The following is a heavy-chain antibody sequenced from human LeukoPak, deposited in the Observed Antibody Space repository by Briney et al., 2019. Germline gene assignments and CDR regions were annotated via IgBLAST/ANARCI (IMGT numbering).Heavy chain of an antibody. J-gene: IGHJ4*02. D-gene: IGHD6-13*01. CDR3: ARDLDSSTWYRGFDY. CDR2: IKQDGSEK. Sequence: GGSLRLSCTTSGFMFDYYWMSWVRQAPGKGLEWVANIKQDGSEKYLVDSVKGRFIISRDNARNSLSLQMNSLRAEDTAVYYCARDLDSSTWYRGFDYWGQGTLVTVSS. V-gene: IGHV3-7*01. CDR1: GFMFDYYW.